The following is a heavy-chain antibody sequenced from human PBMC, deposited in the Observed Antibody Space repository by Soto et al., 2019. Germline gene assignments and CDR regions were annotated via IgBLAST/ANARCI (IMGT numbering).Heavy chain of an antibody. J-gene: IGHJ6*02. CDR1: GFSFGSYS. CDR3: AREYGYANDYRMDV. CDR2: ISSSSSTI. Sequence: HPGGSLRLSCAASGFSFGSYSMNWVRQAPGKGLEWVSYISSSSSTIYYADSVKGRFTISRDNAKNSLYLQMNSLRDEDTAVYYCAREYGYANDYRMDVWGQGTTVTVSS. V-gene: IGHV3-48*02. D-gene: IGHD5-12*01.